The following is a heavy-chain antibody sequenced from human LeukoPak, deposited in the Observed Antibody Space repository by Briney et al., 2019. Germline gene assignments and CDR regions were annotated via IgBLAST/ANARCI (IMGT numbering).Heavy chain of an antibody. J-gene: IGHJ4*02. V-gene: IGHV3-48*04. CDR1: GFTFSSYS. D-gene: IGHD3-22*01. CDR2: ISSSGSTI. Sequence: GGSLRLSCAASGFTFSSYSMNWVRQAPGKGLEWVSYISSSGSTIYYADSVKGRFTISRDNAKNSLYLQMNSLRAEDTAVYYCARGFTLPYYYDSSGYYYLDYWGQGTLVTVSS. CDR3: ARGFTLPYYYDSSGYYYLDY.